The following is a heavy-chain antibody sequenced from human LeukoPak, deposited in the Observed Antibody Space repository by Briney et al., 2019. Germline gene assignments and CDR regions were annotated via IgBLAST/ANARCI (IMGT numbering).Heavy chain of an antibody. V-gene: IGHV3-7*01. CDR2: IKQDGSEK. CDR3: ARVEYGSGTLD. CDR1: GFIFSSYW. Sequence: GGSLRLSCAASGFIFSSYWMSWVRQAPGKGLEWVANIKQDGSEKYYVDSVKGRFTISRDNAKNPLYLQMNSLRAEDTAVYYCARVEYGSGTLDWGQGTLVTVSS. D-gene: IGHD3-10*01. J-gene: IGHJ4*02.